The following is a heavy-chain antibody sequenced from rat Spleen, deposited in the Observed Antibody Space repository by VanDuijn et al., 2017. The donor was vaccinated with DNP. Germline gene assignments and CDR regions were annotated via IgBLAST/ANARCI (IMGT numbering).Heavy chain of an antibody. CDR3: ARHEDYSSYIYGFAY. V-gene: IGHV5-7*01. J-gene: IGHJ3*01. Sequence: EVQLVESGGGLVQPGRSLKLSCAASGFTFSDYYMAWVRQAPTKGLEWVAYLTYDGGSTYYRDSVKGRFTISRDDAKNTQYLQMDSLGSEDTATYYCARHEDYSSYIYGFAYWGQGTLVTVSS. CDR1: GFTFSDYY. CDR2: LTYDGGST. D-gene: IGHD1-2*01.